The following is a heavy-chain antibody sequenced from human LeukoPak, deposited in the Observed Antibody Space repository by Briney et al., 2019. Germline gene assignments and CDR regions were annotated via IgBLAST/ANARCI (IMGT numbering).Heavy chain of an antibody. D-gene: IGHD1-26*01. CDR1: GFTFSSYG. Sequence: GGSLRLSCAASGFTFSSYGMHWVRQAPGKGLEWVAFIRYDGSNKYYADSVKGRFTISRDNAKNSLYLQMNSLRAEDTAVYYCARDRAIVGATSSGMDVWGQGTTVTVSS. V-gene: IGHV3-30*02. CDR3: ARDRAIVGATSSGMDV. CDR2: IRYDGSNK. J-gene: IGHJ6*02.